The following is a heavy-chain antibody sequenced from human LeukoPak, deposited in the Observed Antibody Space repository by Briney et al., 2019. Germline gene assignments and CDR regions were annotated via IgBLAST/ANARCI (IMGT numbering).Heavy chain of an antibody. J-gene: IGHJ4*02. CDR2: IKQDGSEK. D-gene: IGHD2-2*01. Sequence: GGSLRLSCAASGFTFSSYSMNWVRQAPGKGLEWVANIKQDGSEKYYVDSVKGRFTISRDNAKNSLYLQMNSLRAEDTAVYYCARQDLGYCSSTSCYGGSLRYWGQGTLVTVSS. V-gene: IGHV3-7*01. CDR1: GFTFSSYS. CDR3: ARQDLGYCSSTSCYGGSLRY.